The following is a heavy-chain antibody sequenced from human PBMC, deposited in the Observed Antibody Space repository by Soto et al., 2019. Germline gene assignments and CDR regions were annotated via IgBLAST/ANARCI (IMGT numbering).Heavy chain of an antibody. CDR3: ARGPGRFWSGYFGVDYLSLYGMDV. D-gene: IGHD3-3*01. J-gene: IGHJ6*02. Sequence: PSETLSLPCAVYGGSFSGYYWSWIRQPPGKGLEWIGEINHSGSTNYNPSLKSRVTISVDTSKNQFSLKLSSVTAADTAVYYCARGPGRFWSGYFGVDYLSLYGMDVWGQGTTVTVSS. V-gene: IGHV4-34*01. CDR1: GGSFSGYY. CDR2: INHSGST.